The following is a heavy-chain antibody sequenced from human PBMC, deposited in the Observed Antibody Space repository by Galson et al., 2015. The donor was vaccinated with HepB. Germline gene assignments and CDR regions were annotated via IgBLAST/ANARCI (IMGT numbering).Heavy chain of an antibody. Sequence: DTLSLTCTVSGGSISSSSYYWGWIRQPPGKGLEWIGSIYYSGSTYYNPSLKSRVTISVDTSKNQFSLKLSSVTAADTAVYYCARAVYDTSNWFDPWGQGTLVTVSS. D-gene: IGHD3-22*01. J-gene: IGHJ5*02. CDR3: ARAVYDTSNWFDP. CDR2: IYYSGST. V-gene: IGHV4-39*07. CDR1: GGSISSSSYY.